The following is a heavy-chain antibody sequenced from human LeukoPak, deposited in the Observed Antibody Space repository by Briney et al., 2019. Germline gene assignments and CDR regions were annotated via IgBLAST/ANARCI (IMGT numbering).Heavy chain of an antibody. D-gene: IGHD5-12*01. V-gene: IGHV4-59*01. CDR3: ARGFDSKSTYFDY. Sequence: SETLSLSCTVSGGSISSYYWNWIRQSPGKGLEWIGYISYSGSTNYNPSLKSRVTISLDTSKNQFSLKVRSVTAADTAVYYCARGFDSKSTYFDYWGQGTLVTVSS. J-gene: IGHJ4*02. CDR2: ISYSGST. CDR1: GGSISSYY.